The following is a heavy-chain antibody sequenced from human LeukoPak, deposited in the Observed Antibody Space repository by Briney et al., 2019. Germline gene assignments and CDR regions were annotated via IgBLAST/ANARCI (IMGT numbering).Heavy chain of an antibody. D-gene: IGHD3-22*01. CDR2: IYTSGST. CDR3: ARLLYYYDSSGYEYYFDY. Sequence: SETLSLTCTVSGNSISSGDYYWSWIRQPAGKGLEWIGRIYTSGSTTYNPSLKSRVTISVDTSKNQFSLKLSSVTAADTAVYYCARLLYYYDSSGYEYYFDYWGQGTLVTVSS. CDR1: GNSISSGDYY. V-gene: IGHV4-61*02. J-gene: IGHJ4*02.